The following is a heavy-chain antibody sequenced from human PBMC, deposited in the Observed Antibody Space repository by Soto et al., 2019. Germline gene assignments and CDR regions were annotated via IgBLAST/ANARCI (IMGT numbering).Heavy chain of an antibody. CDR3: ARAYDFWSGYPSYYYGMDV. J-gene: IGHJ6*02. D-gene: IGHD3-3*01. CDR1: GFTFSSYW. Sequence: PGGSLRLSCAASGFTFSSYWMHWVRQAPGKGLVWVSRINSDGSSTSYADSVKGRFTISRDNAKNTLYLQMNSLRAEDTAVYYCARAYDFWSGYPSYYYGMDVWGQGTTVTVSS. CDR2: INSDGSST. V-gene: IGHV3-74*01.